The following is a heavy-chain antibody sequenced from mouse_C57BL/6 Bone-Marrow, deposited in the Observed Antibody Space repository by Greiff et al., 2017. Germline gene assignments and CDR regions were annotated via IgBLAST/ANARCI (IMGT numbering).Heavy chain of an antibody. J-gene: IGHJ1*03. CDR1: GFTFSSYA. V-gene: IGHV5-4*01. CDR2: ISDGGCYT. CDR3: ERDYYGSSSYWYFDV. D-gene: IGHD1-1*01. Sequence: EVKLMESGGGLVKPGGSLKLSCAASGFTFSSYAMSWVRQTPEKRLEWVATISDGGCYTYYPDNVKGRFTISRDNAKNNLYLQMSHLKSEDTAMYYCERDYYGSSSYWYFDVWGTGTTVTVSS.